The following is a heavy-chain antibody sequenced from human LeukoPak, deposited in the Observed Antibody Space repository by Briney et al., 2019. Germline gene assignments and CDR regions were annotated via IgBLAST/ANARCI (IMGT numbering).Heavy chain of an antibody. J-gene: IGHJ3*02. V-gene: IGHV4-59*01. CDR1: GGSISSYY. CDR2: IYYSGST. CDR3: ARTVGYCSGGSCYERAFDI. D-gene: IGHD2-15*01. Sequence: SETLSLTCTVSGGSISSYYWSWIRQPPGKGLEWIGYIYYSGSTNYNPSLKSRVTISVDTSKNQFSLKLSSVTAADTAVYYCARTVGYCSGGSCYERAFDIWGQGTMATVSS.